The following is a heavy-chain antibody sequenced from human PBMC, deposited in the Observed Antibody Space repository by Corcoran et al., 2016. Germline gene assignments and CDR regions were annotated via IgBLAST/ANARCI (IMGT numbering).Heavy chain of an antibody. Sequence: QVQLQESGPGLVKPSETLSLTCTVSGYSISSGYYWGWIRQPPGKGLEWIGSIYHSGSTYYNPSLKSRVTISVDTSKNQFSLKLSSVTAADTAVYYCATRPYGSGSYLLFDYWGQGTLVTVSS. V-gene: IGHV4-38-2*02. CDR2: IYHSGST. J-gene: IGHJ4*02. CDR1: GYSISSGYY. D-gene: IGHD3-10*01. CDR3: ATRPYGSGSYLLFDY.